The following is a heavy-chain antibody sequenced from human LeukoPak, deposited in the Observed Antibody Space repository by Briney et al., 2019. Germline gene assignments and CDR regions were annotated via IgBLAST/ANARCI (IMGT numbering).Heavy chain of an antibody. CDR3: ARDPTADDY. Sequence: GGSLRLSCKASGFTFSNYAMNWVRQAPGKGLEWVSSITSVSSYKYYADSVKGRFTISRDNAKNSLFLQMNSLRAENTAIYYCARDPTADDYWGQGTLVTVSS. D-gene: IGHD2-2*01. CDR2: ITSVSSYK. V-gene: IGHV3-21*01. CDR1: GFTFSNYA. J-gene: IGHJ4*02.